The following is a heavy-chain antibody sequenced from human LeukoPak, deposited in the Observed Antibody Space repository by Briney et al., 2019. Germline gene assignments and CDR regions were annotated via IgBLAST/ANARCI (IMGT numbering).Heavy chain of an antibody. CDR2: IIPIFGTA. J-gene: IGHJ4*02. Sequence: SVKVSCKASGGTFSSYAISWVRQAPGQGLEWMGGIIPIFGTANYAQKFQGRVTITADESTSTAYMELSSLRSEDTAVYYCATRGTYYYDNSGYWGFDYWGQGTLVTVSS. CDR3: ATRGTYYYDNSGYWGFDY. D-gene: IGHD3-22*01. V-gene: IGHV1-69*13. CDR1: GGTFSSYA.